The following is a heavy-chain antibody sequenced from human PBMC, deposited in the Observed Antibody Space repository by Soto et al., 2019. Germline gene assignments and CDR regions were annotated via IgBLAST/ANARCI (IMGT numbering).Heavy chain of an antibody. V-gene: IGHV3-53*01. CDR1: GVTVSSKY. Sequence: EVQLVESGGGMIQPGGSLRLSCAASGVTVSSKYRTWVRQAPGKGLEWVSVIYGGGTTYYAYSVKGRFTIARDNSKNTLYLQMNSLRAEDPAVYYCVETTGWPGFDFWGQGTLVNVSS. CDR3: VETTGWPGFDF. J-gene: IGHJ4*02. D-gene: IGHD1-1*01. CDR2: IYGGGTT.